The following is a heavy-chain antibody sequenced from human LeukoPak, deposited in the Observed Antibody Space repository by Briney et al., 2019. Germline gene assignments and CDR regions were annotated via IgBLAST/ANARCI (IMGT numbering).Heavy chain of an antibody. J-gene: IGHJ4*02. CDR1: GGSISSSSYS. Sequence: SETLSLTCTVSGGSISSSSYSWGWIRQPPGKGLEWIGSIYYSGNTNYNPSLQSRVTISVDTSKNQFSLKLTSVTAADTAVYFCARTLRGLLPRTYWGQGTLVTVSS. CDR2: IYYSGNT. V-gene: IGHV4-39*01. CDR3: ARTLRGLLPRTY. D-gene: IGHD3-22*01.